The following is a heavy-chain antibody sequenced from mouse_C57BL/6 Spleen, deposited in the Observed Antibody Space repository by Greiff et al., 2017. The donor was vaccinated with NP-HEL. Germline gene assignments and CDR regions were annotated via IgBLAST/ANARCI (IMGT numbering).Heavy chain of an antibody. CDR2: ISSGSSTI. CDR1: GFTFSDYG. V-gene: IGHV5-17*01. CDR3: ARDNWDWFAY. D-gene: IGHD4-1*02. J-gene: IGHJ3*01. Sequence: EVHLVESGGGLVKPGGSLKLSCAASGFTFSDYGMHWVRQAPEKGLEWVAYISSGSSTIYYADTVKGRFTISRDNAKNTLFLQMTSLRSEDTAMYYCARDNWDWFAYWGQGTLVTVSA.